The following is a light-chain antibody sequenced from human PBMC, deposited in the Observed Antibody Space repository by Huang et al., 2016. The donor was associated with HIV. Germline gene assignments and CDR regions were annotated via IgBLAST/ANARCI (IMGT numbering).Light chain of an antibody. CDR2: DAS. V-gene: IGKV3-11*01. CDR3: QLRSTWPGDT. Sequence: EIVLTQSPATLSLSPGERATLSCRASQTVSSYLAWYQQQPGQAPRLLIYDASNRATGIPARFSGSGSGTDFPLTISSLEPEDFAVYYCQLRSTWPGDTFGGGTKVEIK. J-gene: IGKJ4*01. CDR1: QTVSSY.